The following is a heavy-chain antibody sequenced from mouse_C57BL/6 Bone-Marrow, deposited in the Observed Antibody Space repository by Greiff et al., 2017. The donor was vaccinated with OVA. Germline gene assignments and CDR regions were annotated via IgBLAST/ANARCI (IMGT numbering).Heavy chain of an antibody. CDR1: GFTFSSYA. V-gene: IGHV5-4*01. CDR3: ARDPLYCSSYFDY. J-gene: IGHJ2*01. Sequence: EVHLVESGGGLVKPGGSLKLSCAASGFTFSSYAMSWVRQTPEKRLEWVATISDGGSYTYYTDNVKGRFTISRDNAKNNLYLQMSHLNSEYTAMYYCARDPLYCSSYFDYWGQGTTLTVSS. D-gene: IGHD1-1*01. CDR2: ISDGGSYT.